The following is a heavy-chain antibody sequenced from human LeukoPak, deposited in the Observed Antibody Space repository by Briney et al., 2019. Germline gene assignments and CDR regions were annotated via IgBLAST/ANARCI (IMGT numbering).Heavy chain of an antibody. J-gene: IGHJ4*02. CDR1: GGSISNYY. CDR2: IYDTGRT. D-gene: IGHD5-24*01. V-gene: IGHV4-59*08. CDR3: ARQNRERATIQIEY. Sequence: PSETLSLTCTISGGSISNYYWTWIRQPPGGGLEWIGFIYDTGRTDYNPSLKTRVTISVDTSKNQFSLKLTSVTAADTAVYYCARQNRERATIQIEYWGQGTLVTVSS.